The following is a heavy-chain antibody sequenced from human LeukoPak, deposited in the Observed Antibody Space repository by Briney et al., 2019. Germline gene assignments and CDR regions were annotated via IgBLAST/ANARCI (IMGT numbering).Heavy chain of an antibody. D-gene: IGHD6-19*01. J-gene: IGHJ4*02. Sequence: GSLRLSCAAPGFIFDDYAIHWVRQAPGKGLEWVSLISGDGGSTFYADSVKGRFTISRDNSKNSLYLQMSSLRSEDTALYYCARESERSGRYDYWGQGTLVTVSS. CDR3: ARESERSGRYDY. V-gene: IGHV3-43*02. CDR1: GFIFDDYA. CDR2: ISGDGGST.